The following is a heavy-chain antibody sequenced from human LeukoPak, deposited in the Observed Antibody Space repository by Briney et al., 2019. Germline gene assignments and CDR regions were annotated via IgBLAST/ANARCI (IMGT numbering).Heavy chain of an antibody. CDR1: GFTFSSYW. CDR2: INSDGSST. D-gene: IGHD3-10*01. CDR3: AKDYYGSLEY. J-gene: IGHJ4*02. V-gene: IGHV3-74*01. Sequence: GGSLRVSCAASGFTFSSYWMHWVRQAPGKGLLWVSRINSDGSSTNYADSVKGRFTISRDNAKNTVYLQMNSLRDEDTAVYYCAKDYYGSLEYWGQGILVTVSS.